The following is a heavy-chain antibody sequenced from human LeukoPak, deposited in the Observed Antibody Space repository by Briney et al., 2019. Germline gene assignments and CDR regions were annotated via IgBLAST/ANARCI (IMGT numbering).Heavy chain of an antibody. CDR3: AASKSGTTSWPHY. Sequence: PSETLSLTCTVSGGSVSNYYWSWIRQPAGKGLEWVGRFSTSGSTNYNPSLKSRVTMSVDTSKNQFSLKLTSVTAADTAVYYCAASKSGTTSWPHYWGQGTLVTVSS. CDR1: GGSVSNYY. J-gene: IGHJ4*02. V-gene: IGHV4-4*07. D-gene: IGHD2-2*01. CDR2: FSTSGST.